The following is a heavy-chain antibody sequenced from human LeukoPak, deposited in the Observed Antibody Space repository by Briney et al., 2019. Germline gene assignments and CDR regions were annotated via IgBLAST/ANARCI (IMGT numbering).Heavy chain of an antibody. CDR1: GFTFSNNG. V-gene: IGHV3-23*01. CDR3: AKTQGFFDH. CDR2: ISDGGDTT. Sequence: RSGGSLRLSCAASGFTFSNNGMTWVRQAPGKGMEWVTGISDGGDTTYDAGSVKGRFTVSRDNSENILYLQMNSLRAEDTAIYYCAKTQGFFDHWGQGSLVTVSS. J-gene: IGHJ4*02.